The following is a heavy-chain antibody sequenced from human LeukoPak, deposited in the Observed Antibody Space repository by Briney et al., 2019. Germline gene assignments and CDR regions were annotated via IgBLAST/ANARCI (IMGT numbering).Heavy chain of an antibody. CDR3: ARVVKIGEGFDP. V-gene: IGHV3-7*03. Sequence: GGSLRLSCAASGFSFRNYWMSWVRQAPGKGLEWVANIRQDGNEIYYMDSVKGRFTISRDNAKNSLYLQMNSLRAEDTAVYYCARVVKIGEGFDPWGQGTLVTVSS. J-gene: IGHJ5*02. CDR1: GFSFRNYW. CDR2: IRQDGNEI. D-gene: IGHD3-10*01.